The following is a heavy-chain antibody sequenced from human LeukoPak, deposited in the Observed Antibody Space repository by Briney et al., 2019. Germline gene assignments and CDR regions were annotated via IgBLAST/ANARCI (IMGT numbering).Heavy chain of an antibody. CDR1: GGTFSSYA. CDR3: ARDSSGKFGSYFQH. J-gene: IGHJ1*01. D-gene: IGHD6-19*01. CDR2: IIPILGIA. V-gene: IGHV1-69*04. Sequence: ASVKVSCKASGGTFSSYAISWVRQAPGQGLEWMGRIIPILGIANYAQKFQGRVTMTRDTSTSTVYMELSSLRSEDTAVYYCARDSSGKFGSYFQHWGQGTLVTVS.